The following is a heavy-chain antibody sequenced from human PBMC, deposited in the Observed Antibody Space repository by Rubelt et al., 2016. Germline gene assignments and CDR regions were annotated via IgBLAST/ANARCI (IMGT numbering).Heavy chain of an antibody. V-gene: IGHV3-21*01. CDR2: ISSSSSYI. J-gene: IGHJ4*02. CDR3: ARGIYYDSTADY. Sequence: GQLVESGGGLVQPGGSLRLSCAASGFTFNSYSMNWVRQAPGKGLEWVSSISSSSSYIYYADSVKGRFTISRDNADNSLFLQMNTLRAEDTAVYYCARGIYYDSTADYWGQGTLVTVSS. D-gene: IGHD3-22*01. CDR1: GFTFNSYS.